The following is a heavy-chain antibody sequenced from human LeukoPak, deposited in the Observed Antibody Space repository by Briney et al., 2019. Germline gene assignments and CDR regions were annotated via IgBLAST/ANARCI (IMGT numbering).Heavy chain of an antibody. D-gene: IGHD6-13*01. Sequence: PSETLSLTCTVSGGSISSGDYCWSWIRQPPGKGLEWIGYIYYSGSTYYNPSLKSRVTISVDTSKNQFSLKLSSVTAADTAVYYCARDGPIAAADAYYYYYGMDVWGQGTTVTVSS. V-gene: IGHV4-30-4*01. J-gene: IGHJ6*02. CDR3: ARDGPIAAADAYYYYYGMDV. CDR1: GGSISSGDYC. CDR2: IYYSGST.